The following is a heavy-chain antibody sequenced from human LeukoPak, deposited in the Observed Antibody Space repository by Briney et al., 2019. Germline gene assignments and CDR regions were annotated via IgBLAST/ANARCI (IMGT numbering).Heavy chain of an antibody. CDR3: ARGERDDFWSGYSPLFDY. V-gene: IGHV1-2*02. CDR1: GYTFTGYY. J-gene: IGHJ4*02. CDR2: INPNSGGT. D-gene: IGHD3-3*01. Sequence: GASVKVSCKASGYTFTGYYMHWVRQAPGQGLEWMGWINPNSGGTNYAQKFQGRVTMTRDTSISTAYMELSRLRSDDTAVYYCARGERDDFWSGYSPLFDYWGQGTLVTVSS.